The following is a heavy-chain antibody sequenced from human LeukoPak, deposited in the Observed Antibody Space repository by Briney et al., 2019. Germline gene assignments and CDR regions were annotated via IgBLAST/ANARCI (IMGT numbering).Heavy chain of an antibody. V-gene: IGHV3-48*04. CDR3: ARSNWGLGDAFDI. Sequence: GGSLRLSCAASGFTFSSYSMNWVRQAPGKGLEWVSYISSSSSTIYYADSVKGRFTISRDNAKNTVYLQMNSLRAEDTAVYYCARSNWGLGDAFDIWGQGTMVTVSS. D-gene: IGHD7-27*01. CDR2: ISSSSSTI. CDR1: GFTFSSYS. J-gene: IGHJ3*02.